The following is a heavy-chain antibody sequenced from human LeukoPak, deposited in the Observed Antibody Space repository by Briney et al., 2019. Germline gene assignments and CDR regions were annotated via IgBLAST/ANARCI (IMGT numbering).Heavy chain of an antibody. Sequence: SETLSLTCTVSGSSISSYYWSWIRQPPGKGLEWIGYIYYSGSTNYNPSLKSRVTISVDTSKNQFSLKLSSVTAADTAVYYCARHEDSSGYLDYWGQGTLVTVSS. D-gene: IGHD3-22*01. V-gene: IGHV4-59*08. CDR2: IYYSGST. CDR3: ARHEDSSGYLDY. J-gene: IGHJ4*02. CDR1: GSSISSYY.